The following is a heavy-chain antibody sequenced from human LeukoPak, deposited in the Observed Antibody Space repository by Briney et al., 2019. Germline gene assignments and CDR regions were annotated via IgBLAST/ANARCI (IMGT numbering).Heavy chain of an antibody. V-gene: IGHV4-30-2*01. J-gene: IGHJ3*02. CDR1: GGSISSGGYS. CDR3: ARASHYSDAFDI. Sequence: SETLSLTCAVSGGSISSGGYSWSWIRQPPGKGLGWIGYIYHSGSTYYNPSLKSRVTISVDRSKNQFSLKLSSVTAADTAVYYCARASHYSDAFDIWGQGTMVTVSS. D-gene: IGHD4-4*01. CDR2: IYHSGST.